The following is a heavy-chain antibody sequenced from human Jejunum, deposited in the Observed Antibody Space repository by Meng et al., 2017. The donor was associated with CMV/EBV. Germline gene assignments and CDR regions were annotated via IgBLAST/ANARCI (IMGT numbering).Heavy chain of an antibody. Sequence: LRLSFSASGCTFSSHSMSWVRQAPGKGLKWVASITGSGGNTYYADSVKGRFTISRDNSKNTLYLQMNSLRADDTAVYYCARLSDSWGQGTRVTVSS. V-gene: IGHV3-23*01. CDR1: GCTFSSHS. D-gene: IGHD2-15*01. J-gene: IGHJ4*02. CDR3: ARLSDS. CDR2: ITGSGGNT.